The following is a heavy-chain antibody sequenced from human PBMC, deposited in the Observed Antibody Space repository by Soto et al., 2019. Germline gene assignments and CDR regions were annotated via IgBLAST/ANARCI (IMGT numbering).Heavy chain of an antibody. J-gene: IGHJ4*02. CDR1: AFTFRSHA. V-gene: IGHV3-30-3*01. CDR3: ARDVAVGTTLGVIDY. Sequence: PGGSLRLSCAASAFTFRSHAMHWVRLAPCKGLDWLAVISYDGTIGTYADSVKGRFTISRDNSKNTLYLQMSSLRADDTAVYFCARDVAVGTTLGVIDYWGQGTLVTVSS. D-gene: IGHD1-26*01. CDR2: ISYDGTIG.